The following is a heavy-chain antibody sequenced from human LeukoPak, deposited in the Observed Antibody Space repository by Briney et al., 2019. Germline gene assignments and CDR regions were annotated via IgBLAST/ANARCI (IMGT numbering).Heavy chain of an antibody. CDR1: GGSISSSNW. V-gene: IGHV4-4*02. CDR3: ARLLALPYGMDV. D-gene: IGHD2-15*01. J-gene: IGHJ6*02. CDR2: IYHSGST. Sequence: SETLSLTCAVSGGSISSSNWWSWVRQPPGKGLQWIGEIYHSGSTNYNPSLKSRVTISVDTSKNQFSLKLSSVTAADTAVYYCARLLALPYGMDVWGQGTTVTVSS.